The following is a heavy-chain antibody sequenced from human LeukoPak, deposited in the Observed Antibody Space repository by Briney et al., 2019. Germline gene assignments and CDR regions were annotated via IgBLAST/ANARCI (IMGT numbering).Heavy chain of an antibody. V-gene: IGHV4-31*03. CDR3: ARGSHDYDYYYYYGMDV. CDR2: IYYSGST. CDR1: GGSISSGGYY. D-gene: IGHD4-17*01. J-gene: IGHJ6*02. Sequence: SETLSLTCTVSGGSISSGGYYWSWIRQYPGKGLEWIGYIYYSGSTYYNPSLKSRVTISVDTSKNQFSLKLSSVTAADTAVYYCARGSHDYDYYYYYGMDVWGQGTTVTVSS.